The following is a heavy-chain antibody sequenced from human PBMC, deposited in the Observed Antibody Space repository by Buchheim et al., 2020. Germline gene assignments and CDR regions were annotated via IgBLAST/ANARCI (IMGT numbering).Heavy chain of an antibody. CDR3: ARNTAAGNYYYYYGMDV. V-gene: IGHV3-7*01. D-gene: IGHD6-13*01. CDR1: GFTFSSYW. Sequence: EVQLLESGGGLVQPGGSPRLSCAASGFTFSSYWMSWVRQAPGKGLEWVANIKQDGSEKYYVDSVKGRFTISRDNAKNSLYLQMNSLRAEDTAVYYCARNTAAGNYYYYYGMDVWGQGTT. J-gene: IGHJ6*02. CDR2: IKQDGSEK.